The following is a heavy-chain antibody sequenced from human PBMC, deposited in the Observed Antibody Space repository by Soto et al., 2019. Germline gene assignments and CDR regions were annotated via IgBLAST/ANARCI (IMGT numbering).Heavy chain of an antibody. J-gene: IGHJ4*02. D-gene: IGHD1-20*01. CDR3: AREVSITGTTSLLDY. CDR1: GGTLSSYA. CDR2: IIPIFGTG. Sequence: SVKVSCKAYGGTLSSYAISRVRQAPGQGLDWMGGIIPIFGTGNYAQKFQGRVTITADKSTSTAYMELSSLRSEATVVYYCAREVSITGTTSLLDYWGQGTLISISS. V-gene: IGHV1-69*06.